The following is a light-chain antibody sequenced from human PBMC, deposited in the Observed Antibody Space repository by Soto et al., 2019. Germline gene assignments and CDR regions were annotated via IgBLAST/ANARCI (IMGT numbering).Light chain of an antibody. Sequence: QSALTQPASVSGSPGQSITISCTGTSSDVGGYNYVSWYQQHPGKAPKLMIYEVSNRPSGVSNRFSGSKSGNTASLTISGLQAEDAADYYCSSYTSSSTLVFGTGTKLTAL. CDR2: EVS. CDR1: SSDVGGYNY. V-gene: IGLV2-14*01. CDR3: SSYTSSSTLV. J-gene: IGLJ1*01.